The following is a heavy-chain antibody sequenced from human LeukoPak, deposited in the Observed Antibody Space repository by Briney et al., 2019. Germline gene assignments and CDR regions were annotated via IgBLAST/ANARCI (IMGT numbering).Heavy chain of an antibody. J-gene: IGHJ4*02. V-gene: IGHV3-48*02. Sequence: PGGSLRLSCAASGFAFDIYSMNWVRQAPGKGLEWVSYISSSSGTTHYADSVKGRFTISRGNAKNSLYLQMNSLRDEDTAVYYCARPLRGSGGLLHEYWGQGTLVTVSS. D-gene: IGHD2-15*01. CDR1: GFAFDIYS. CDR3: ARPLRGSGGLLHEY. CDR2: ISSSSGTT.